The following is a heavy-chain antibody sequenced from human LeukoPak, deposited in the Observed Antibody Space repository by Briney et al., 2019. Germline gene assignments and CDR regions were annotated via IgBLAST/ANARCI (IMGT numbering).Heavy chain of an antibody. V-gene: IGHV5-51*01. CDR1: GYRFTSNW. CDR3: ARHAGHCSGDSCYFDS. Sequence: GETLKISCKGSGYRFTSNWIGWVRQMPGKGLEWMGIIYPGDSDTRYSSSFQGQVTISADKSISTAYLQWSSLKASDTAMYYCARHAGHCSGDSCYFDSWGQGTLVTVSS. J-gene: IGHJ4*02. D-gene: IGHD2-15*01. CDR2: IYPGDSDT.